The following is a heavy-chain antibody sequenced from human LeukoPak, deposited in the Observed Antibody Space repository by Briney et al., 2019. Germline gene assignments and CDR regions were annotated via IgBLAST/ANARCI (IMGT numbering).Heavy chain of an antibody. V-gene: IGHV3-23*01. CDR1: GFIFSSCA. Sequence: GGSLRLSCAACGFIFSSCAMTWVRQAPGKGLEWVGGITAGGSGTTYYADSVKGRFTISGDISKKTLYLQMNSLRVEDTAVYYCARGDGYNDAEYLQHWGQGTLVTVS. CDR3: ARGDGYNDAEYLQH. J-gene: IGHJ1*01. CDR2: ITAGGSGTT. D-gene: IGHD5-24*01.